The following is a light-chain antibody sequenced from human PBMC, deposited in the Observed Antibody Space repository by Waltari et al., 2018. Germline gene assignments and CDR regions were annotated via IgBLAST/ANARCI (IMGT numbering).Light chain of an antibody. CDR3: QSVDNSFGYVV. Sequence: SYELTQPSSVSVSPGQMVRITCPGDDLPLHYIPWYQHKSGQAPVLVMFKNSERPSGIPERISGSSSGTTGTLTITGVQAEDEADYYCQSVDNSFGYVVFGGGTKLTVL. CDR1: DLPLHY. J-gene: IGLJ2*01. CDR2: KNS. V-gene: IGLV3-25*03.